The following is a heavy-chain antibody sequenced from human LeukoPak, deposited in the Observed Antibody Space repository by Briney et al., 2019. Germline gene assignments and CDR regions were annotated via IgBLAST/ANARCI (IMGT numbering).Heavy chain of an antibody. CDR2: ISGTGYST. CDR3: ARAYSGSHYGGYYFDY. V-gene: IGHV3-23*01. CDR1: GFTFSSYG. J-gene: IGHJ4*02. D-gene: IGHD1-26*01. Sequence: GGSLRLSCAASGFTFSSYGMSWVRQAPGKGLEWVSGISGTGYSTYYADSVKGRCTISRDNSKNTLYLQMNSLRAEDTAVYYCARAYSGSHYGGYYFDYWGQGTLVTVSS.